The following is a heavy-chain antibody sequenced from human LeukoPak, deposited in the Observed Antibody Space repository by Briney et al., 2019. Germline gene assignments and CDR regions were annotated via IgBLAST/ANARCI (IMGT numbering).Heavy chain of an antibody. J-gene: IGHJ4*02. D-gene: IGHD6-13*01. Sequence: SETLSLTCTVSGGSISSGSYYWSWIRQPAGKGLEWIGRIYSSGSTNYNPSLKSRVTISVDTAKNQFSLKLSSVPAADTAVYYCARDSVAAQTTDYWGQGTLVTVSS. CDR2: IYSSGST. CDR1: GGSISSGSYY. CDR3: ARDSVAAQTTDY. V-gene: IGHV4-61*02.